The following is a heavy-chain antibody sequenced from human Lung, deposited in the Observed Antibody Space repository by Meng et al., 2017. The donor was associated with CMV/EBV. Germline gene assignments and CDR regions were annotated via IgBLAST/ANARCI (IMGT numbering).Heavy chain of an antibody. Sequence: SXXVSXKASGGTFSSYAISWVRQAPGQGLEWMGGIIPMFGTKSYAQKFQGRVTITTDESTSTAYMELSSLRSEDTAVYYCARESLQSGCFDYWGKGNLV. CDR2: IIPMFGTK. V-gene: IGHV1-69*05. CDR1: GGTFSSYA. CDR3: ARESLQSGCFDY. J-gene: IGHJ4*02.